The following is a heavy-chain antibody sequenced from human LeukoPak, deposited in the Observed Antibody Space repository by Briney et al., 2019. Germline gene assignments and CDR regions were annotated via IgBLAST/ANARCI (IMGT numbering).Heavy chain of an antibody. V-gene: IGHV1-46*01. CDR3: ARDSSSWSLDY. CDR2: INPSGSSI. Sequence: ASVKVSCKASGYTFTRNYTHWVRQAPGQGLEWMGIINPSGSSITSAQKFQGRVTMTRDTSTSTVYMELSSLRSEDTAVYYCARDSSSWSLDYWGQGTLVTVSS. J-gene: IGHJ4*02. D-gene: IGHD6-13*01. CDR1: GYTFTRNY.